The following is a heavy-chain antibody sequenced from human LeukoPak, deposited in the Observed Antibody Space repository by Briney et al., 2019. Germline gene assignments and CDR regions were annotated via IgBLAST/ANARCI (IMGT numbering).Heavy chain of an antibody. D-gene: IGHD2-21*02. CDR3: ARSMYCGGDCYYYFDY. J-gene: IGHJ4*02. CDR1: GFTFSSYW. CDR2: IKSDGSST. Sequence: GGSLRLSCAASGFTFSSYWMHWVRQAPGKGLVWVSRIKSDGSSTSYADSVKGRFTISRDNAKNTLYLQMNSLRADDTAVYYCARSMYCGGDCYYYFDYWGQGTLVTVAS. V-gene: IGHV3-74*01.